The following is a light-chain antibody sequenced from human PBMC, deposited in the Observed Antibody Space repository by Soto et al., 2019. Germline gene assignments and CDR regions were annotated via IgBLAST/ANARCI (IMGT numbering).Light chain of an antibody. V-gene: IGKV3-20*01. CDR3: EQNGSPPT. J-gene: IGKJ1*01. CDR2: GAS. CDR1: QSVSSSY. Sequence: EIVLTQSPGTLSLSPGERATLSCRASQSVSSSYLAWYQQKPGQAPRLLIYGASSRATGIPDRFSGSGSGTDFTLAISRLEPEDFAVYYCEQNGSPPTLGQGTKVDIK.